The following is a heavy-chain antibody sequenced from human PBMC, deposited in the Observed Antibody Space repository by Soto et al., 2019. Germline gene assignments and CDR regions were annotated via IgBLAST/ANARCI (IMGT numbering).Heavy chain of an antibody. Sequence: LQLQESGPGLVKPSETLSLTCTVSGGSISSSSYYWGWIRQPPGKGLEWIGSIYYSGSTYYNPSLKSRGTISVDTSKNQFSLKLSSVTAAETAVYYCASYDYVWGSYRRWGQGTLVTVSS. CDR1: GGSISSSSYY. CDR2: IYYSGST. D-gene: IGHD3-16*02. V-gene: IGHV4-39*01. CDR3: ASYDYVWGSYRR. J-gene: IGHJ4*02.